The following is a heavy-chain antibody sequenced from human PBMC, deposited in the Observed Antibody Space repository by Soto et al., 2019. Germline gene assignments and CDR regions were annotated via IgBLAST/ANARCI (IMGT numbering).Heavy chain of an antibody. V-gene: IGHV1-18*04. CDR2: VSAYNRNT. D-gene: IGHD1-26*01. CDR1: GYTFTNYG. Sequence: QVRLVQSGLEVKKPGASVRLSCKTSGYTFTNYGVTWVRQAPGQGLEWMGWVSAYNRNTNYAQKFEDRVIMTTDTSTSTASLELRNLKSDDTVVYYCARERQWEPLLYWGEGTLVTVS. CDR3: ARERQWEPLLY. J-gene: IGHJ4*02.